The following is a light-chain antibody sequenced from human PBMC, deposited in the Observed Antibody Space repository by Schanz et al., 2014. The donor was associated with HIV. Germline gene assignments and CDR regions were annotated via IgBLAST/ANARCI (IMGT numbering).Light chain of an antibody. CDR2: ATS. CDR1: QRLSSSY. V-gene: IGKV3-20*01. J-gene: IGKJ1*01. CDR3: QGYSVSPPWT. Sequence: EIVLTQSPGSLSLSPGGRATLSCGASQRLSSSYLAWYQQKRDQPPRLVIYATSTRAAGIPDRFSGTGSGTDFTLTISSLEPEDFALYYCQGYSVSPPWTFGQGTRVEIK.